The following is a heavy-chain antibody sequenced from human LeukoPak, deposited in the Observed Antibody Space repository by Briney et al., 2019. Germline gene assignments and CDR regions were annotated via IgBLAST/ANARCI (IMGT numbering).Heavy chain of an antibody. CDR1: GGTFSSYA. Sequence: SVKVSCKASGGTFSSYAISWVRQAPGQGLEWMGGIIPIFGTANYAQKFQGRVTITTDESTSTAYMGLSSLRSEDTAVYYCARPLDTAIVGQFDYWGQGTLVTVSS. CDR2: IIPIFGTA. CDR3: ARPLDTAIVGQFDY. J-gene: IGHJ4*02. D-gene: IGHD5-18*01. V-gene: IGHV1-69*05.